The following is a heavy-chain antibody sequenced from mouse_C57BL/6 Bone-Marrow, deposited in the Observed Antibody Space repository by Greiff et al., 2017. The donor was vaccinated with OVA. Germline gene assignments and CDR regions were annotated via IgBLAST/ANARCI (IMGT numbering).Heavy chain of an antibody. D-gene: IGHD2-2*01. Sequence: EVQLVESGGGLVKPGGSLKLSCAASGFTFSDYGMHWVRLAPEKGLEWVAYISSGSSTIYYADTVKGRFTISRDNAKNTLFLQMTSLRSEDTAMYYCAKTMVTTGGYFDYWGQGTTLTVSS. J-gene: IGHJ2*01. CDR1: GFTFSDYG. CDR3: AKTMVTTGGYFDY. V-gene: IGHV5-17*01. CDR2: ISSGSSTI.